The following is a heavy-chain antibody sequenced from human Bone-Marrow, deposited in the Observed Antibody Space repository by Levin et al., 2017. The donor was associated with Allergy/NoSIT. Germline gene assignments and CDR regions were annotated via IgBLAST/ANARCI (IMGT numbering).Heavy chain of an antibody. Sequence: SETLSLTCTVSGDSISSGGHYWSWIRQHPGKGLEWIANMFDSGCPYYNLSLKIRVSISVDTSKIQFSLKLISVTAADTSIYSCVRDLDGGYNQYYFDYWGQGTLVTVSS. D-gene: IGHD1-14*01. CDR3: VRDLDGGYNQYYFDY. J-gene: IGHJ4*02. CDR2: MFDSGCP. V-gene: IGHV4-31*03. CDR1: GDSISSGGHY.